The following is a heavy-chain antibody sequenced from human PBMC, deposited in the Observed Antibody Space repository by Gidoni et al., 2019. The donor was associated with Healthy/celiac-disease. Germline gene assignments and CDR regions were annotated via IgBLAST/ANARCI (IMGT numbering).Heavy chain of an antibody. CDR2: IYYSGST. J-gene: IGHJ5*02. D-gene: IGHD3-10*01. V-gene: IGHV4-39*01. Sequence: QLQLQESGPGLVKPSETLSLTCTVSGGSISSSSYYWGWIRQPPGKGLEWIGSIYYSGSTYYNPSLKSRVTISVDTSKNQFSLKLSSVTAADTAVYYCARSTMVRGVSHWFDPWGQGTLGTVSS. CDR1: GGSISSSSYY. CDR3: ARSTMVRGVSHWFDP.